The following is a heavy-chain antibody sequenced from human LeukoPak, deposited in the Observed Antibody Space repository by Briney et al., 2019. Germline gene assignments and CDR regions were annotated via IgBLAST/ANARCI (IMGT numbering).Heavy chain of an antibody. CDR3: ARGYRGLTTILWGAFDI. V-gene: IGHV1-8*01. CDR2: MNPNSGHT. J-gene: IGHJ3*02. Sequence: ASVKVSCKASGYTFTSYDINWVRQATGQGLEWMGWMNPNSGHTVYAQKLQGRVIMTRNTSISTAYMELSSLRSEDTAVYYCARGYRGLTTILWGAFDIWGQGTMVTVSS. D-gene: IGHD4-17*01. CDR1: GYTFTSYD.